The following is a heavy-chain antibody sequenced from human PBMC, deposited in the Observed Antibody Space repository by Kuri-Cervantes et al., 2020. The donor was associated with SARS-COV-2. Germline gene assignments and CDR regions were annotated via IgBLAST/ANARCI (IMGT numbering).Heavy chain of an antibody. D-gene: IGHD1-20*01. J-gene: IGHJ6*04. CDR1: GFTFSNAW. CDR2: IKSKTYGGTT. V-gene: IGHV3-15*01. Sequence: GGSLRLSCPASGFTFSNAWMSWVRQAPGKGLEWVGRIKSKTYGGTTDYAAPVKGRFTISRDDSKNTLYLQMNSLKTEYTAVYYCTTDSITGPILDVWGKGTTVTVSS. CDR3: TTDSITGPILDV.